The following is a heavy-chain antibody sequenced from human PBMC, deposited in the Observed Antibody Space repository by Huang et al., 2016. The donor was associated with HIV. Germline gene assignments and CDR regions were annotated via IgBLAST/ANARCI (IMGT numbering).Heavy chain of an antibody. CDR1: GVSISNSLYY. Sequence: QLQLQESGPGLVKPSETLSLTCTVSGVSISNSLYYWGWIRQPPGKGMEYIGSIYYSVSTYYNPSLKSRITMSIDSTKNQFSLKLNSVTAADTAVYYCSRQDEKGYCAGDCSNHYYFGLDVWGHVTTVTVS. CDR3: SRQDEKGYCAGDCSNHYYFGLDV. J-gene: IGHJ6*02. D-gene: IGHD2-21*02. CDR2: IYYSVST. V-gene: IGHV4-39*01.